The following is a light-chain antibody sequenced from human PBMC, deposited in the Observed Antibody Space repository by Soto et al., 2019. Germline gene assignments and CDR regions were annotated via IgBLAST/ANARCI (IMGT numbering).Light chain of an antibody. CDR3: QQRSNWPLT. CDR1: QSVSSY. J-gene: IGKJ4*01. CDR2: DAS. V-gene: IGKV3-11*01. Sequence: EIVLTQSPATLSLSPGERATLSCRASQSVSSYLAWYQKKPGQAPRLLIYDASNRATGIPARFSGSGSWTDFTLTISSLEPEDFAVYYCQQRSNWPLTLGGGTKVEIK.